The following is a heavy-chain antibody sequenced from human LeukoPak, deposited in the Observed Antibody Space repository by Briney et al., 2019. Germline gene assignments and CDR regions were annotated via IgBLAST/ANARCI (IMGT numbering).Heavy chain of an antibody. CDR1: GSSVRGNY. CDR3: AREGAYGSGSYEH. J-gene: IGHJ4*02. Sequence: PGGSLRLSCAVSGSSVRGNYMSWVRQEPGKGLQRVSIIYSGESTYYADSVKGRFTISRDHSKNTLYLQMNRLRAEDTAVYYCAREGAYGSGSYEHWGQGTLVTVAS. V-gene: IGHV3-53*01. CDR2: IYSGEST. D-gene: IGHD3-10*01.